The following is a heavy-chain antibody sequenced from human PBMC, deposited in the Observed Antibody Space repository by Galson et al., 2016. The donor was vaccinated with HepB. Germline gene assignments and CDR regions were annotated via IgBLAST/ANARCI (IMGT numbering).Heavy chain of an antibody. CDR2: RWYDGINK. J-gene: IGHJ4*02. CDR1: GLTFSSYG. Sequence: SLRLSCAASGLTFSSYGMHWVRQAPGKGLEWVAVRWYDGINKDYADSVKGRFTISRDNSKNTLYLQMNSLRAEDTAVYYCARDSKLLRSFDYWGQGTLVTVSS. D-gene: IGHD6-6*01. CDR3: ARDSKLLRSFDY. V-gene: IGHV3-33*01.